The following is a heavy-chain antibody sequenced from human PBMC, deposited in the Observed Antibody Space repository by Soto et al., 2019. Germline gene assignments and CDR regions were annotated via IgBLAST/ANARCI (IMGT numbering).Heavy chain of an antibody. J-gene: IGHJ4*02. V-gene: IGHV5-10-1*01. Sequence: GESLKISCKGSGYSFTSYWISWVRQMPGKGLEWMGRIDPSDSYTNYSPSFQGHVTISADKSISTAYLQWSSLKASDTAMYYCASSGYYYRALDYWGQGTLVTVSS. CDR2: IDPSDSYT. D-gene: IGHD3-22*01. CDR3: ASSGYYYRALDY. CDR1: GYSFTSYW.